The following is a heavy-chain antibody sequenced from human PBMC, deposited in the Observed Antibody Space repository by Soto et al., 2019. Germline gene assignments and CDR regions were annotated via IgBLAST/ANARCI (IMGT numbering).Heavy chain of an antibody. Sequence: PGGSLRLSCAASGLSFSTYAMHWVRQAPGKGLEWVAVISYDGNNKYYADSVKGRFTISRDNSMNTLYLQMNSLRADDTAAYYCARDRRHLVVVPAALRRGYYFDYWGQGTLVTVSS. CDR2: ISYDGNNK. V-gene: IGHV3-30-3*01. CDR1: GLSFSTYA. D-gene: IGHD2-2*01. J-gene: IGHJ4*02. CDR3: ARDRRHLVVVPAALRRGYYFDY.